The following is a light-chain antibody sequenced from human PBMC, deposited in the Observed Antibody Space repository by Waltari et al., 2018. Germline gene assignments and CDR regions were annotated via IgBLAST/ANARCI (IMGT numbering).Light chain of an antibody. CDR2: GTS. Sequence: CRASQSVTSISLSWYQQKLGQVPRLLIYGTSSRATGTPDRFSGSGSGTDFTLTISRLEPEDVAVYYCQQYDGEVVTFGGGTKVEI. CDR3: QQYDGEVVT. J-gene: IGKJ4*01. CDR1: QSVTSIS. V-gene: IGKV3-20*01.